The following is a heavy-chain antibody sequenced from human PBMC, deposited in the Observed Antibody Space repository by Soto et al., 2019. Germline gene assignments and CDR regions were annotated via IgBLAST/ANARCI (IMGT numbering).Heavy chain of an antibody. CDR3: AREVGDLDS. J-gene: IGHJ4*02. D-gene: IGHD2-2*01. Sequence: GGSLRLSCAASGFTFSRFGMHWFRQAPGKGLEWVAVIWYDGSTQYYGDSVKGRFTISRDNSKNTLYLQMNSLSAEDTAVYYCAREVGDLDSWGQGTLVTVSS. CDR2: IWYDGSTQ. V-gene: IGHV3-33*01. CDR1: GFTFSRFG.